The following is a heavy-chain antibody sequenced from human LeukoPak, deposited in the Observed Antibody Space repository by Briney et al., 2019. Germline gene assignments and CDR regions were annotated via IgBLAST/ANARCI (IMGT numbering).Heavy chain of an antibody. J-gene: IGHJ6*02. Sequence: SQTLSPTRAVYGGSFCGYYSGWIRARPGEGPELIGEIKHSGSTNYNPSLKSRVTISVDTSKNQFSLKLSSVTAADTAVYYCARERWFGELPRYYYYGMDVWGQGTLVTVPS. CDR1: GGSFCGYY. CDR2: IKHSGST. V-gene: IGHV4-34*01. D-gene: IGHD3-10*01. CDR3: ARERWFGELPRYYYYGMDV.